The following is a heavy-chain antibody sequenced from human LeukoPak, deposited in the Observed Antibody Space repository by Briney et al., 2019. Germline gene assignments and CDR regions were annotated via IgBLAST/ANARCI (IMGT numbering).Heavy chain of an antibody. Sequence: GGSLRLSCAASGFPFSSYVMHWVRQAPGKGLEWVAIIRSDGSDKYYGDSVKGRFTISRDNSKNTLYLQMNSLRAEDTAVYYCAREGNYYDMDVWGQGTTVTVSS. J-gene: IGHJ6*02. CDR3: AREGNYYDMDV. CDR2: IRSDGSDK. CDR1: GFPFSSYV. V-gene: IGHV3-30*02.